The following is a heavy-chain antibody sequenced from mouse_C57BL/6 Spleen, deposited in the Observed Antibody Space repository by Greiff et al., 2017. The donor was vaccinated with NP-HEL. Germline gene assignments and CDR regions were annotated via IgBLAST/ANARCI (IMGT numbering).Heavy chain of an antibody. D-gene: IGHD1-1*01. CDR2: INPSNGGT. V-gene: IGHV1-53*01. J-gene: IGHJ4*01. CDR1: GYTFTSYW. CDR3: AKGGSSSYYAMDY. Sequence: QVQLQQPGPELVKPGASVKLSCTASGYTFTSYWMHWVKQRPGQGLEWIGNINPSNGGTNYNEKFKSKATLTVDKSSSTAYMQLSSLTSEDSAVYYCAKGGSSSYYAMDYWGQGTSVTVSS.